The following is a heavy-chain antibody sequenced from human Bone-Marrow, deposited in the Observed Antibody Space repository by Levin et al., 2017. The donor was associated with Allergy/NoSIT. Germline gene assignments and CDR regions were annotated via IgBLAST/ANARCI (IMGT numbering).Heavy chain of an antibody. CDR1: CGPLSTYY. CDR2: TGST. Sequence: SQTLSLTCTVACGPLSTYYWGWIRQPPGKGLEWIGYTGSTNYNPSLKSRVTISLDKSRGQFSLRLTSVTATDTAVYYCVKVADWCTGGTCRYLAVWGRGTLVTVSS. V-gene: IGHV4-4*08. CDR3: VKVADWCTGGTCRYLAV. D-gene: IGHD2-8*02. J-gene: IGHJ2*01.